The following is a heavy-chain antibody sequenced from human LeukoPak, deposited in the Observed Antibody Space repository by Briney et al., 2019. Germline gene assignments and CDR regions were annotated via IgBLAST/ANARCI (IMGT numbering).Heavy chain of an antibody. D-gene: IGHD4-23*01. CDR3: ARVQAYGGKGYFDY. CDR1: GGSISSYY. V-gene: IGHV4-59*01. CDR2: IYYSGST. Sequence: SETLSLTCTVSGGSISSYYWSWIRPPPGKGLEWIGYIYYSGSTNYNPSLKSRVTISVDTSKNQFSLKLSSVTAADTAVYYCARVQAYGGKGYFDYWGQGTLVTVSS. J-gene: IGHJ4*02.